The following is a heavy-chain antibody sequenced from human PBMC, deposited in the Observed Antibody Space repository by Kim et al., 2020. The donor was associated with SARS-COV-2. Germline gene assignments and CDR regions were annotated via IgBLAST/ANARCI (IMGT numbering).Heavy chain of an antibody. CDR1: GYSISSGYY. Sequence: SETLSLTCTVSGYSISSGYYWGWIRQPPGKGLEWIGSIYHSGSTYYNPSLKSRVTISVDTSKNQFSLKLSSVTAADTAVYYCATDCSGGSWGWFDPWGQGTLVTVSS. D-gene: IGHD2-15*01. J-gene: IGHJ5*02. CDR2: IYHSGST. V-gene: IGHV4-38-2*02. CDR3: ATDCSGGSWGWFDP.